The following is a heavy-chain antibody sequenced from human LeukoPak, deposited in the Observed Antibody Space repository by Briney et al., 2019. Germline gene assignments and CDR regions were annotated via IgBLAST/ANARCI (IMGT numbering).Heavy chain of an antibody. CDR2: ISYDGGNK. CDR3: AKGQWLSIYTNNDYFDY. Sequence: AGGSLRLSCAASGFTFSSYGMHWVRQAPGKGLEWVAVISYDGGNKYYADSVKGRFTISRDNSKNTLYLQMNSLRAEDTAVYYCAKGQWLSIYTNNDYFDYWGQGTLVTVSS. D-gene: IGHD3-22*01. V-gene: IGHV3-30*18. CDR1: GFTFSSYG. J-gene: IGHJ4*02.